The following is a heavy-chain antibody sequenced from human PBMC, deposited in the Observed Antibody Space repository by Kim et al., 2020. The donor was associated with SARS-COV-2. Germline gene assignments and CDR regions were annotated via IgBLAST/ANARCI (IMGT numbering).Heavy chain of an antibody. J-gene: IGHJ5*02. V-gene: IGHV4-30-2*01. CDR3: ARTRFLDSWFDH. CDR2: T. D-gene: IGHD3-3*01. Sequence: TFYNPSLKSRLTISIQRSPNHFSLHLKSRTAADTAMYYCARTRFLDSWFDHWGQGTLVTVSS.